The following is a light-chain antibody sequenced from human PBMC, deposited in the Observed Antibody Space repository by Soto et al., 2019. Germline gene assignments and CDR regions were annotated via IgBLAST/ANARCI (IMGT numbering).Light chain of an antibody. CDR1: QGISSY. Sequence: AIRMTQSPSSLSASTGDRVTITCRASQGISSYLAWYQQKPGKAPKLLIYAASTLQSGVPSRFSGSGSGTDFPLTISCLQSEDFATYYCQQYYSYPHGTFGQGTKV. J-gene: IGKJ1*01. V-gene: IGKV1-8*01. CDR2: AAS. CDR3: QQYYSYPHGT.